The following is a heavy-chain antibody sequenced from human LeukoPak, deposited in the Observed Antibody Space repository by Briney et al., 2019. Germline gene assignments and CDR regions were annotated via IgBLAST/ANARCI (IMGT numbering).Heavy chain of an antibody. CDR1: GYTFTYYD. CDR3: ARGTTAATPYYFAF. D-gene: IGHD2-15*01. Sequence: GASVTLPSKASGYTFTYYDMHWVRQARGQGWEWLGWINPNSGGTNYAQKFQGRVTLTRDMSISTAYMELSGLTSDDTAIYYCARGTTAATPYYFAFWGQGTQVTVSS. V-gene: IGHV1-2*02. CDR2: INPNSGGT. J-gene: IGHJ4*02.